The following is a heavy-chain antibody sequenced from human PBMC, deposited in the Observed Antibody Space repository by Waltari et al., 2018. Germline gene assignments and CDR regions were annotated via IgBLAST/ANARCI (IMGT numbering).Heavy chain of an antibody. J-gene: IGHJ6*02. V-gene: IGHV3-33*05. CDR1: GFIFSNYG. CDR2: IQYDGGIK. CDR3: AREFSRSCFHGLDG. D-gene: IGHD2-2*01. Sequence: QVQLVESGGGVVQPGGSLRLSCAASGFIFSNYGLHWVRQAPGKGLECVELIQYDGGIKAYADSVKGRFTISREKSKSTLYLQMNSLRAEDTAVYYCAREFSRSCFHGLDGWGQGTAVTVSS.